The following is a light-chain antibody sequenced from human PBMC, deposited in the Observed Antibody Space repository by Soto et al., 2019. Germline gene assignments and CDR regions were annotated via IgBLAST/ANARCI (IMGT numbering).Light chain of an antibody. CDR2: GAS. Sequence: ELVMSQSPATLSVSAGERATLSCRASHSVSSSLAWYQQKPGQAPRLLISGASTRAAGIPARFSGSGSGTEFTLTISSLQSEHFAVYYCQHYNTWPWTFGQGTKVDIK. CDR3: QHYNTWPWT. V-gene: IGKV3-15*01. CDR1: HSVSSS. J-gene: IGKJ1*01.